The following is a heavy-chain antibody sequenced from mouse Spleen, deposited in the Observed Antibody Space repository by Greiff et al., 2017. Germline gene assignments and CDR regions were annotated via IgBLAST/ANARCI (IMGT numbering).Heavy chain of an antibody. V-gene: IGHV1-22*01. J-gene: IGHJ3*01. CDR2: IDPNYGNP. Sequence: DVQLQESGPELVKPGASVKMSCKASGYTFTDYNIHWLKQSHERSLEWIGFIDPNYGNPRFIQKFKGRATLTVNKSSSTAYMELRSLTSEDSAVYYCASPTDSSGYVGFSYWGQGTLVTVSA. CDR1: GYTFTDYN. D-gene: IGHD3-2*01. CDR3: ASPTDSSGYVGFSY.